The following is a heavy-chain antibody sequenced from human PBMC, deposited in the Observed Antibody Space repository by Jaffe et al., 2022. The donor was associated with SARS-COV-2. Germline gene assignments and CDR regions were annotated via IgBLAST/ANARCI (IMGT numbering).Heavy chain of an antibody. CDR2: ISYDGSNK. V-gene: IGHV3-30*18. D-gene: IGHD2-15*01. J-gene: IGHJ6*02. CDR1: GFTFSSYG. CDR3: AKDLWGTVVSHYYYYGMDV. Sequence: QVQLVESGGGVVQPGRSLRLSCAASGFTFSSYGMHWVRQAPGKGLEWVAVISYDGSNKYYADSVKGRFTISRDNSKNTLYLQMNSLRAEDTAVYYCAKDLWGTVVSHYYYYGMDVWGQGTTVTVSS.